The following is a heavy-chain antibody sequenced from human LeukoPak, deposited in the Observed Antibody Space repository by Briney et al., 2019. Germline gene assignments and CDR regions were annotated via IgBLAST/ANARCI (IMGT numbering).Heavy chain of an antibody. CDR3: ARENWYLYDY. V-gene: IGHV3-21*01. CDR2: VSSGSNYI. J-gene: IGHJ4*02. D-gene: IGHD1-7*01. CDR1: GFTFSTYS. Sequence: KTGGSLRLSCAASGFTFSTYSMNWVRQAPGKGLEWVSSVSSGSNYIYYADSVKGRFTISRDNAKNSLYLQMNSLRAEDTAVYYCARENWYLYDYWGQGTLVTVSS.